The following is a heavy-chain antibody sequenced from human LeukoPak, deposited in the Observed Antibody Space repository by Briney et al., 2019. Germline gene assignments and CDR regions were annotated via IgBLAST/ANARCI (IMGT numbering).Heavy chain of an antibody. CDR3: ARAVAGMAFDY. Sequence: PSETLSLTCSVSGGSISSSGYYWGWIRQPPGMGLEWIGSIFYSGSTYYSPSLKSRVTISVDTSKNQFSLKLSSVTAADTAVYYCARAVAGMAFDYWGQGTLVTVSS. CDR2: IFYSGST. D-gene: IGHD6-19*01. CDR1: GGSISSSGYY. V-gene: IGHV4-39*07. J-gene: IGHJ4*02.